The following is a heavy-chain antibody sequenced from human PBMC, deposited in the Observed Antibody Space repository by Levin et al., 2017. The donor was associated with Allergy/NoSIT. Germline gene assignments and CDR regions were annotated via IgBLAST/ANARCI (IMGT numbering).Heavy chain of an antibody. V-gene: IGHV1-3*01. J-gene: IGHJ6*02. Sequence: AGGSLRLSCKASGYTFSNYAMHWVRQAPGQRLEWMGWINGGNGNTRYSQNFQGRVTITTDTSASTAYMELSNLRSEDTAVYHCARGISISLNYYSHGLDVWGQGTTVTVSS. CDR1: GYTFSNYA. CDR2: INGGNGNT. D-gene: IGHD3-3*02. CDR3: ARGISISLNYYSHGLDV.